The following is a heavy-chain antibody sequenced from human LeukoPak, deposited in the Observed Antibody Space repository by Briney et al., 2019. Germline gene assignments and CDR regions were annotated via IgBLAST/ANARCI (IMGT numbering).Heavy chain of an antibody. Sequence: ASVKVSCKASGYTFTSYAMNWVRQAPGQGLEWMGWINTNTGNPTYAQGFTGRFVFSLDTSVSTAYLQISSLKAEDTAVYYCARDPDPLYSNYGRGYSYGPQDAYWGQGTLVTVSS. V-gene: IGHV7-4-1*02. D-gene: IGHD5-18*01. CDR1: GYTFTSYA. CDR2: INTNTGNP. CDR3: ARDPDPLYSNYGRGYSYGPQDAY. J-gene: IGHJ4*02.